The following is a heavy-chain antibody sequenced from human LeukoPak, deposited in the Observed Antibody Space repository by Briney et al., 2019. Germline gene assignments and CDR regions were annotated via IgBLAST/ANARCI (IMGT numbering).Heavy chain of an antibody. V-gene: IGHV4-59*01. CDR3: ARSPIAAAATFFDC. J-gene: IGHJ4*02. Sequence: PSETLSLTCTVSGGPISNYYWSWIRQPPGKGLEWMGYIYYSGSTNYNPSLKSRVTISLDTSKKQFALKVSSVAAADTAVYYCARSPIAAAATFFDCWGQGTLVTVSS. D-gene: IGHD6-13*01. CDR2: IYYSGST. CDR1: GGPISNYY.